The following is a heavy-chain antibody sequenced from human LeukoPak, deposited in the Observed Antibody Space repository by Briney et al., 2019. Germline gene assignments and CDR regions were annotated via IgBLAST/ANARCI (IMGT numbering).Heavy chain of an antibody. CDR1: GFTFSSYA. J-gene: IGHJ4*02. Sequence: GSLRLSCAASGFTFSSYAMHWVRQAPGKGLEWVAVISYDGSNKYYADSVKGRFTISRDNSKNTLYLQMNSLRAEDTAVYYCAKEPPVHCSSTSCYTGNWGQGTLVTVSS. V-gene: IGHV3-30-3*01. CDR3: AKEPPVHCSSTSCYTGN. CDR2: ISYDGSNK. D-gene: IGHD2-2*02.